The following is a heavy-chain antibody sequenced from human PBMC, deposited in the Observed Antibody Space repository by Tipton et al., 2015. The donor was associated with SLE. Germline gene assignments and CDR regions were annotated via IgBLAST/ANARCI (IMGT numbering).Heavy chain of an antibody. Sequence: TLSLTCAVYGGSFSGYYWNWIRQPPGKGLEWIGEINHSGGTNYNPSLKSRVTISVDTSRNQFSLKLSSVTAADTAVYYCALGGYHSYFDYWGQGTLVTVSS. V-gene: IGHV4-34*01. CDR1: GGSFSGYY. CDR2: INHSGGT. CDR3: ALGGYHSYFDY. J-gene: IGHJ4*02. D-gene: IGHD5-12*01.